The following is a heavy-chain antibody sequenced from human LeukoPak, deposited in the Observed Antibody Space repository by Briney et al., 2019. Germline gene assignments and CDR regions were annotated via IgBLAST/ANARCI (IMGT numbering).Heavy chain of an antibody. Sequence: SETLSLTCTVSGGSISSYYWSWIRRPPGKGLEWIGYIYYSGSTNYNPSLKSRVTISVDTSKNQFSLKLSSVTAADTAVYYCARGVTMVRGVIDYYMDVWGKGTTVTVSS. CDR3: ARGVTMVRGVIDYYMDV. CDR2: IYYSGST. V-gene: IGHV4-59*01. CDR1: GGSISSYY. D-gene: IGHD3-10*01. J-gene: IGHJ6*03.